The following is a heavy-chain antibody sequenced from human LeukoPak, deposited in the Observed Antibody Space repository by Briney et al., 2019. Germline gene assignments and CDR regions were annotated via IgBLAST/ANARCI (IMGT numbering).Heavy chain of an antibody. Sequence: SETLSLTCTVSGGSISSSSNYWGWIRQPPGKGLEWIGSIYYSGSTYYNPSLKSRVTISVDTSKNQFSLKLSSVTAADTAVYYCASLSRRIDYWGQGTLVTVSS. CDR3: ASLSRRIDY. J-gene: IGHJ4*02. V-gene: IGHV4-39*01. CDR2: IYYSGST. CDR1: GGSISSSSNY.